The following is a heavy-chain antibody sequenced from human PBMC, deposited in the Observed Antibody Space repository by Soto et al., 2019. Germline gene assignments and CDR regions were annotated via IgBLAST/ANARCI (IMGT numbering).Heavy chain of an antibody. CDR2: IKQDGSEK. D-gene: IGHD3-22*01. CDR1: GFTFSSYW. Sequence: LRLSCAASGFTFSSYWMSWVRQAPGKGLEWVANIKQDGSEKYYVDSVKGRFTISRDNAKNSLYLQMNSLRAEDTAVYYCARPIVVVTITGFGYWGQGTLVTVSS. V-gene: IGHV3-7*01. J-gene: IGHJ4*02. CDR3: ARPIVVVTITGFGY.